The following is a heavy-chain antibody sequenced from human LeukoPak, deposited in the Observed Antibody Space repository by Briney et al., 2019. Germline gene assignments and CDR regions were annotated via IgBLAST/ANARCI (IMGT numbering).Heavy chain of an antibody. D-gene: IGHD3-10*01. CDR1: GFTFDDYG. J-gene: IGHJ6*03. Sequence: PGGSLRLSCAASGFTFDDYGMSWVRQAPGKGLEWVSGINWNGGSTGYADSVKGRFTISRDNAKNSLYLQMNSLRAEDTALYYCARDRESARGVIYYYHMDVWGKGTTVTVSS. V-gene: IGHV3-20*04. CDR3: ARDRESARGVIYYYHMDV. CDR2: INWNGGST.